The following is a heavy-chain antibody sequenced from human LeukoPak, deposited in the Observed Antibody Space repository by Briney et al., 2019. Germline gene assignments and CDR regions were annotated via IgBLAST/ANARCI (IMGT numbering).Heavy chain of an antibody. CDR3: ARRRLYYYMDV. J-gene: IGHJ6*03. Sequence: PSETLSLTCTVSGGSTSSHYWSWIRQPPGKGLEWIGYIYYSGSTNYNPSLKSRVTISVDTSKNQFSLKLSSVTAADTAVYYCARRRLYYYMDVWGKGTTVTVSS. V-gene: IGHV4-59*11. CDR1: GGSTSSHY. CDR2: IYYSGST.